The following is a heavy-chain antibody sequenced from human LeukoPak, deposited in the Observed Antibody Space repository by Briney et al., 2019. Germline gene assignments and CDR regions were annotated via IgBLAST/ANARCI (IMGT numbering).Heavy chain of an antibody. V-gene: IGHV4-59*01. D-gene: IGHD3-22*01. J-gene: IGHJ4*02. CDR3: ARERYYDSSGRRHFDY. Sequence: SETLSLTCTVSGGSISSYYWSWIRQPPGKGLEWIGYIYYSGSTNYNPSLKSRVTISVDTSKNQFSLKLSSVTAADTAVYYCARERYYDSSGRRHFDYWGQGTLVTVSS. CDR2: IYYSGST. CDR1: GGSISSYY.